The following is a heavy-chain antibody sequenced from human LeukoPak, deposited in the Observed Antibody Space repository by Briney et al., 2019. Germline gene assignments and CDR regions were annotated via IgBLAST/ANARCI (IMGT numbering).Heavy chain of an antibody. Sequence: GRSLRLSCAASGFTFSSYAMHWVRQAPGKGLEWVAVISYDGSNKYYADSVKGRFTISRDNSKNTLYLQMNSLRAEDTAVYYCARGTPSSSGWLYYGMDVWGQGTTVAVSS. CDR2: ISYDGSNK. J-gene: IGHJ6*02. CDR1: GFTFSSYA. D-gene: IGHD6-19*01. V-gene: IGHV3-30-3*01. CDR3: ARGTPSSSGWLYYGMDV.